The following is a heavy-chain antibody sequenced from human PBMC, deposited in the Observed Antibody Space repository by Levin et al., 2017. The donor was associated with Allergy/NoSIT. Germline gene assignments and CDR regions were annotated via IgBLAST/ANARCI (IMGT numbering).Heavy chain of an antibody. Sequence: SETLSLTCTVSGGSISSSSYYWGWIRQPPGKGLEWIGTIYYSGSTYYNPSLKSRVTISVDTSKNQLSLKLSSVTAADTAVYYCARGAHFCSGGSCFFAYWGQGTLVTVSS. J-gene: IGHJ4*02. D-gene: IGHD2-15*01. CDR3: ARGAHFCSGGSCFFAY. CDR2: IYYSGST. V-gene: IGHV4-39*01. CDR1: GGSISSSSYY.